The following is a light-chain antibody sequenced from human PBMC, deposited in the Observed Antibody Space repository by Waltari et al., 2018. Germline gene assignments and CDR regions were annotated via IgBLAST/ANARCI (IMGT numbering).Light chain of an antibody. CDR3: QQFDNFPIT. Sequence: DIQMTQFPSSLSASVGDRVTITCQASQDIIFYLNWYQQKLGKAPKALIYGASSLESGVPSRFSGSGSGTEFTLTVTNLQPEDAATYYCQQFDNFPITFGGGTKV. CDR1: QDIIFY. V-gene: IGKV1-33*01. CDR2: GAS. J-gene: IGKJ4*01.